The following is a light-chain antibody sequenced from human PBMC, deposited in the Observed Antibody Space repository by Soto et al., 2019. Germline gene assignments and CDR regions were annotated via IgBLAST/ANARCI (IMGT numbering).Light chain of an antibody. CDR2: GAS. Sequence: ENVLTQSPGTLSLSPGERATLSCRASQSVGTYLAWYQQKPGQAPRLLIYGASNRATGIPDRFSGSGSGTDFTLTISRLEPEDFAVYYCHQYDIPPQTFGRGTKVDIK. CDR3: HQYDIPPQT. J-gene: IGKJ1*01. V-gene: IGKV3-20*01. CDR1: QSVGTY.